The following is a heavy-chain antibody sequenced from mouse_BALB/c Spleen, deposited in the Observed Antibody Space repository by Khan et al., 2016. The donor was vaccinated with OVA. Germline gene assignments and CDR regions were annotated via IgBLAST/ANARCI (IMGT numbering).Heavy chain of an antibody. D-gene: IGHD1-1*01. V-gene: IGHV1-20*02. CDR1: GYSFTGYF. CDR3: ARIYGSDFDY. Sequence: EVKLEESGPELVKPGASVKISCKASGYSFTGYFMNWVMQSHGKSLEWIGRINPHIGETFYNPKFKGKATLTVDESSSTAHMELRSLASEDSAVYCCARIYGSDFDYWGQGTTLTVSS. J-gene: IGHJ2*01. CDR2: INPHIGET.